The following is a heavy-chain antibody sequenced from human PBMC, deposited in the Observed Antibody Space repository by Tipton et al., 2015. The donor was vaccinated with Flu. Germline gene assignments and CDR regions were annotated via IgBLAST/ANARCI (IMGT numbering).Heavy chain of an antibody. Sequence: SLRLSCEASGFSFNNYAMSWVRQASGKGLEWVSSVSSSGGSTYYADSVKGRFSVSRDNSKNTLFLQMHSLRAEDTAKYYCAKALLRTTTTQVHDYGLEIRGQGTTVNVSS. CDR3: AKALLRTTTTQVHDYGLEI. J-gene: IGHJ6*02. CDR2: VSSSGGST. D-gene: IGHD1-7*01. V-gene: IGHV3-23*01. CDR1: GFSFNNYA.